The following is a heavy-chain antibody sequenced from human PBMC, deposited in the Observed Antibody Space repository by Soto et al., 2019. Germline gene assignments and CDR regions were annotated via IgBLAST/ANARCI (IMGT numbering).Heavy chain of an antibody. D-gene: IGHD1-1*01. Sequence: EVHLLQSGGGLVQPGGSLRLSCATSGFTLSNSVMSWVRQAPGKGLEWVSTIAGKTYYSDSVKGRFTISRDNSQSTLYLQLNSLRAEDTAVYYCALKIDVPTGMLDHWGQGTLVTVSS. CDR1: GFTLSNSV. V-gene: IGHV3-23*01. CDR2: IAGKT. J-gene: IGHJ4*02. CDR3: ALKIDVPTGMLDH.